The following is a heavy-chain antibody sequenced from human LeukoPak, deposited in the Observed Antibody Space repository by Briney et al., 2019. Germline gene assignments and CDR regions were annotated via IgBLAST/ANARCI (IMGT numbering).Heavy chain of an antibody. J-gene: IGHJ4*02. CDR1: GFTFSSYE. CDR2: ISSSGTTI. Sequence: GGSLRLSCAASGFTFSSYEMIWVRQPPGKGLEWVSYISSSGTTIYYADSVKRRFTISRDNDKNSLYLQMISIRAEDTAVYSCARDNYDSSGPYYFDYWGQGTLVTVSS. CDR3: ARDNYDSSGPYYFDY. D-gene: IGHD3-22*01. V-gene: IGHV3-48*03.